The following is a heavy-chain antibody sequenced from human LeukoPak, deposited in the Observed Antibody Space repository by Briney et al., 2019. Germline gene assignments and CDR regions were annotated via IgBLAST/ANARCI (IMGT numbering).Heavy chain of an antibody. Sequence: SVKVSCKASGGTFSSYAINWVRQAPGQGLEWMGGIIPIFGTANYAQKFQGRVMTTTAEYTSTAYMELSSLRSEDTAVYYCARGPAGRITMVRGVTTYYYYYMDVWGKGTTVTVSS. D-gene: IGHD3-10*01. CDR1: GGTFSSYA. J-gene: IGHJ6*03. CDR3: ARGPAGRITMVRGVTTYYYYYMDV. V-gene: IGHV1-69*05. CDR2: IIPIFGTA.